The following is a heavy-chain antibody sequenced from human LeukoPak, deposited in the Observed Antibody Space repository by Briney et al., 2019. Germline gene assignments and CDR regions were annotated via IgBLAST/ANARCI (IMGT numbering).Heavy chain of an antibody. CDR3: ARDGYYYDSEYYFDY. J-gene: IGHJ4*02. V-gene: IGHV1-46*01. D-gene: IGHD3-22*01. CDR1: GYTFTSYD. Sequence: ASVKVSCKASGYTFTSYDINWVRQATGQGLEWMGIINPSGGSTSYAQKFQGRVTMTRDMSTSTVYMELSSLRSEDTAVYYCARDGYYYDSEYYFDYWGQGTLVTVSS. CDR2: INPSGGST.